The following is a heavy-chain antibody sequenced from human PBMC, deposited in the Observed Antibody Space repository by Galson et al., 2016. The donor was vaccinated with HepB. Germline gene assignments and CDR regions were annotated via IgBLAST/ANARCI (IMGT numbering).Heavy chain of an antibody. CDR2: ITDSGDDT. Sequence: SLRLSCAASGFTFSTYAMTWVRQAPGKGLEWVSVITDSGDDTHHADSVKGRFIMSRDNSKNTVHLQMNNLRDEDTAIYFCARGTKRFCSGSNCYPLDHWGQGTLVTVSS. D-gene: IGHD2-15*01. V-gene: IGHV3-23*01. CDR3: ARGTKRFCSGSNCYPLDH. J-gene: IGHJ4*02. CDR1: GFTFSTYA.